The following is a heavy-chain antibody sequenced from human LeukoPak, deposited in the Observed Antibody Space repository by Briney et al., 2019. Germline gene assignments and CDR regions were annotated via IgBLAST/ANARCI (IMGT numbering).Heavy chain of an antibody. Sequence: SETLFLTCTVSGGSISSYYWSWLRQPPGKGLEWIGYIYYSGSTNYNPSLKSRVTISVDTSKNQFSLKLGSVTAADTAVYYCAREGSSGWYGHDYWGQGTLVTVSS. D-gene: IGHD6-19*01. J-gene: IGHJ4*02. V-gene: IGHV4-59*01. CDR3: AREGSSGWYGHDY. CDR1: GGSISSYY. CDR2: IYYSGST.